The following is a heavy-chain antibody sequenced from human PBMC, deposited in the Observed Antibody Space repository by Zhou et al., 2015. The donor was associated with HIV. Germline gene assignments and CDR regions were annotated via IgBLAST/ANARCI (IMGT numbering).Heavy chain of an antibody. Sequence: QVQLVQSGAEERKPGASVKVSCKASDYTFTNYGITWVRQAPGQGLEWMGWISANNGQTKYAQKFQGRVTMTTDTPTSTAYMELRSLKSDDTAVYYCARDHASGSYYFDYWGQGTLVTVSS. D-gene: IGHD1-26*01. V-gene: IGHV1-18*01. CDR1: DYTFTNYG. J-gene: IGHJ4*02. CDR2: ISANNGQT. CDR3: ARDHASGSYYFDY.